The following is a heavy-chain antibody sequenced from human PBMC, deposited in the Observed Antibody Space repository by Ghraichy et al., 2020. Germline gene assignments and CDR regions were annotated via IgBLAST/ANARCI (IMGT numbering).Heavy chain of an antibody. CDR1: GFSLSSYT. CDR2: ILGSGVAT. V-gene: IGHV3-23*01. J-gene: IGHJ4*02. CDR3: AKERHPDGVWDIDY. D-gene: IGHD4-17*01. Sequence: GGSLRLSCAVSGFSLSSYTVSWVRQAPGKGLEWVSAILGSGVATYYADSVRGRFTISRDTSKNIVFLEMNGLRAEDAAIYYCAKERHPDGVWDIDYWGQGTLVTVSS.